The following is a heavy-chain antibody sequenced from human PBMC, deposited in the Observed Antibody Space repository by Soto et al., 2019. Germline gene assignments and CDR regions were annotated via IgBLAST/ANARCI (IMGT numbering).Heavy chain of an antibody. J-gene: IGHJ4*02. V-gene: IGHV1-18*01. D-gene: IGHD6-13*01. CDR2: ISSYNGNT. CDR3: ERDRPLSRGSSWLPSFDY. CDR1: GYTFTSYG. Sequence: QVQLVQSGAEVKKPGASVKVSCKASGYTFTSYGISWVRQAPGQGLEWMGWISSYNGNTNYAQKLQGRVTMTTDTAPSTAYRELRRPRSADTAVYYCERDRPLSRGSSWLPSFDYWGQGTRVTLPS.